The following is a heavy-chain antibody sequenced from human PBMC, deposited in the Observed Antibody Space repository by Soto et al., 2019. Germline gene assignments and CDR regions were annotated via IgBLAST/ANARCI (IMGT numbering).Heavy chain of an antibody. J-gene: IGHJ4*02. CDR2: ISASNGNT. CDR3: ARDDYVSGSYLGY. CDR1: DYTFSSYG. D-gene: IGHD3-10*01. V-gene: IGHV1-18*01. Sequence: ASVKVSCKASDYTFSSYGISWVRQAPGQGLEWMGWISASNGNTNYAQKLQGRVTMTTDTSTSTAYLELRSLRSDDTAVYYCARDDYVSGSYLGYWGQGTLVTSPQ.